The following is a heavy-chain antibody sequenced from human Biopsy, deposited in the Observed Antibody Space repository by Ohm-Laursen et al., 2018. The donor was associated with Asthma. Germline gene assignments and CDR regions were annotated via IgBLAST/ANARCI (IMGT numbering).Heavy chain of an antibody. Sequence: SLRLSCAASGFTFGDYWMSWVRQAPGKGLEWVSYISSSGTTIFNADSVKGRFTISRDNAKNSLYLQMNSLRAEDTAVYYCAREKAYSDILTAYYNGWYFDLWGRGTLVTVSS. CDR2: ISSSGTTI. D-gene: IGHD3-9*01. CDR3: AREKAYSDILTAYYNGWYFDL. V-gene: IGHV3-11*01. CDR1: GFTFGDYW. J-gene: IGHJ2*01.